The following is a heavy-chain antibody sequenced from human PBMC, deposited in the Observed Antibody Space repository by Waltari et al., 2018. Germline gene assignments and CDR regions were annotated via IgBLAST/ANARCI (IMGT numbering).Heavy chain of an antibody. J-gene: IGHJ4*02. CDR2: TYPGDSDT. CDR1: GYSFTSYW. V-gene: IGHV5-51*03. Sequence: EVQLVQSGAEVKKPGESLKISCKGSGYSFTSYWIGWVRQMPGKGLEWMGSTYPGDSDTRYRPSFQGQVTISADKSSSTAYLQWSSLKASDTAMYYCATHSLSSSWYYFDYWGQGTLVTVSS. D-gene: IGHD6-13*01. CDR3: ATHSLSSSWYYFDY.